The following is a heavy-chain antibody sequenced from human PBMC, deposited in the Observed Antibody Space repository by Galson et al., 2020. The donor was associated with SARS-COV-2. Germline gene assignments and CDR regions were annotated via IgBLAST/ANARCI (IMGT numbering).Heavy chain of an antibody. Sequence: GESLKISCAASGFTFSSCPMSWVRQAPGQGLEWVSEIRGSGDTTYYADSVKGRFTISRDTSKNTLYLQMNSLRAEDTAIYYCAKEVPMTGRPDEYFRHWGQGTVVTGSS. CDR2: IRGSGDTT. CDR1: GFTFSSCP. CDR3: AKEVPMTGRPDEYFRH. V-gene: IGHV3-23*01. D-gene: IGHD3-9*01. J-gene: IGHJ1*01.